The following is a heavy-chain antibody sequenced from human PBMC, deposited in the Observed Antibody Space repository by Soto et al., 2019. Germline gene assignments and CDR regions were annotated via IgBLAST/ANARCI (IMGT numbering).Heavy chain of an antibody. CDR2: IYHSGST. CDR3: ARVKASGVNFDY. J-gene: IGHJ4*02. V-gene: IGHV4-4*02. CDR1: GGAISSSNW. Sequence: QVQLQESGPGLVKPSGTLSLTCAVSGGAISSSNWWSWVRQPPGKGLEWIGEIYHSGSTNDTPSLTSLVTISVDKSKNQFSLKLSSVTAADTAVYYCARVKASGVNFDYWGQGTLVTVSS. D-gene: IGHD3-10*01.